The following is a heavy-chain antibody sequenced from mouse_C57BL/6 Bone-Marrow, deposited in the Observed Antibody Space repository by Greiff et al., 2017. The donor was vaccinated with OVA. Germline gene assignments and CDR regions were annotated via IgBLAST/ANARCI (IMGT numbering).Heavy chain of an antibody. J-gene: IGHJ2*01. CDR2: IYPRSGNT. V-gene: IGHV1-81*01. CDR1: GYTFTSYG. Sequence: VQLQQSGAELARPGASVKLSCKASGYTFTSYGLSWVKQRTGQGLEWIGEIYPRSGNTYYNEKFKGKATLTADKSSSTAYMELRSLTYEDSAVYFCARGRGYSNFDYWGQGTTLTVSS. D-gene: IGHD2-5*01. CDR3: ARGRGYSNFDY.